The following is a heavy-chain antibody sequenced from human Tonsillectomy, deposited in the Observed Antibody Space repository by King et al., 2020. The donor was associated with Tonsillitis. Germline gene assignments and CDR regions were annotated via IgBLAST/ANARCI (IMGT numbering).Heavy chain of an antibody. CDR2: IYYSGST. CDR3: ARVPHYYYSYMDV. J-gene: IGHJ6*03. CDR1: GGSISIYY. V-gene: IGHV4-59*01. Sequence: VQLQESGPGLVKPSETLSLTCTVSGGSISIYYWSWIRQPPGKGLEWIGYIYYSGSTNYNPSLKSRVTISVDTSKNQFSLKLSSVTAADTAVYYCARVPHYYYSYMDVWGNGTTVTVSS.